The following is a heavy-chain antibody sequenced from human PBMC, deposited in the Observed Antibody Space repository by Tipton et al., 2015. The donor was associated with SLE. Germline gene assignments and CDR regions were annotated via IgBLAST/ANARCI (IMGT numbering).Heavy chain of an antibody. Sequence: SLRLSCTASGFAFGSFSMNWVRQAPGKGLEWVAVTWFDGNKKSYADSVRGRFTISKDNSNNILYLQMNSLRAEDTAVYYCARDRSVVGDFAMDVWGQGTTVTVSS. V-gene: IGHV3-33*08. J-gene: IGHJ6*02. CDR1: GFAFGSFS. D-gene: IGHD2-15*01. CDR3: ARDRSVVGDFAMDV. CDR2: TWFDGNKK.